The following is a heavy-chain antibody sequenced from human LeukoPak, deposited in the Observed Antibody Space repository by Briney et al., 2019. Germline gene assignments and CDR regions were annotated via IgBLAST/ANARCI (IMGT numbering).Heavy chain of an antibody. CDR1: GGSFSGYY. D-gene: IGHD2-2*01. V-gene: IGHV4-34*01. Sequence: SETLSLTCAVYGGSFSGYYWSWIRQPPGKGLEWVATVSHSGTTYYNPSLQSRVTVSIDASNNQFSLKLTSVTAADTAIYYCARFGSTSGRGFDPWGQGTLVTVSS. J-gene: IGHJ5*02. CDR3: ARFGSTSGRGFDP. CDR2: VSHSGTT.